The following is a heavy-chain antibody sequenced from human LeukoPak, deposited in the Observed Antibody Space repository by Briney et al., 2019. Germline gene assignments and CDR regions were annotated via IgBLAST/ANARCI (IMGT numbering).Heavy chain of an antibody. J-gene: IGHJ4*02. CDR1: EFTFNNYG. D-gene: IGHD5-12*01. V-gene: IGHV3-21*06. CDR3: ARAFSGHDGADY. Sequence: GGSLRLSCEASEFTFNNYGMNWVRQAPGKGLEWVSSISNSGSHKYYADSVKGRFTISRDNAKNSLYLQMNGLRAEGTAVYYCARAFSGHDGADYWGQGTLVTVSS. CDR2: ISNSGSHK.